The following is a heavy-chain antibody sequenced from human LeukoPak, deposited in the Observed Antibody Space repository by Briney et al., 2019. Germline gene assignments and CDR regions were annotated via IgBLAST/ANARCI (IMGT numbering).Heavy chain of an antibody. CDR1: GGSFSGYY. D-gene: IGHD3-10*01. Sequence: SETLSLTCAVYGGSFSGYYRSWTRQPPGKGLEWIGEINHSGSTNYNPSLKSRVTISVDTSKNQFSLKLSSVTAADTAVYYCARGRYYYGSGTFDYWGQGTLVTVSS. V-gene: IGHV4-34*01. J-gene: IGHJ4*02. CDR3: ARGRYYYGSGTFDY. CDR2: INHSGST.